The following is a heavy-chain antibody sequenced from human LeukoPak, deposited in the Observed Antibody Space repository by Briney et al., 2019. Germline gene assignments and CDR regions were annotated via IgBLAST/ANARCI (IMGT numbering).Heavy chain of an antibody. V-gene: IGHV1-2*02. CDR1: GYTFTGYY. J-gene: IGHJ4*02. CDR2: INPNSGGT. CDR3: ARDRGSSGWEIDY. D-gene: IGHD6-19*01. Sequence: ASVKVSCKASGYTFTGYYMHWVRQAPGQGLEWMGWINPNSGGTNYAQKFQGRVTMTRDTSISTAYMELSRLRSDDTAVYYCARDRGSSGWEIDYWGQGTLVTVSS.